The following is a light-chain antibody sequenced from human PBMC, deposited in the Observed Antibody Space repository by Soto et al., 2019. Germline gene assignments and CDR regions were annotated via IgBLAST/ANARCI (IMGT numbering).Light chain of an antibody. CDR3: QQRSNLWT. CDR1: QSVSTY. J-gene: IGKJ1*01. Sequence: IVLTQSPATLSLSPGERATLSCRASQSVSTYLAWYQQNPGQAPRLLIYDASNRATGIPARFSGSGSGTDFTLTISSLEPEDFAVYYCQQRSNLWTFGQGTKVEIK. CDR2: DAS. V-gene: IGKV3-11*01.